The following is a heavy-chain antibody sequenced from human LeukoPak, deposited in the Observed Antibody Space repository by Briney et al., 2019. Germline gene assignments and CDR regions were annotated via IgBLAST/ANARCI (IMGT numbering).Heavy chain of an antibody. V-gene: IGHV3-23*01. D-gene: IGHD2/OR15-2a*01. CDR1: ILTFNADV. CDR3: AKVVAGNIDYYFDY. J-gene: IGHJ4*02. CDR2: ISGTGGST. Sequence: GGSLRLSCAASILTFNADVMGWVRQAPGKGLEWVAGISGTGGSTHYADSVKGRFTISRDNSKNTVYLQMRNLRAEHTAVYYCAKVVAGNIDYYFDYWGQGILVAVSS.